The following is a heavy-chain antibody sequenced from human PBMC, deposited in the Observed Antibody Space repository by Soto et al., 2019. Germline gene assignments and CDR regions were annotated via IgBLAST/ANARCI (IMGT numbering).Heavy chain of an antibody. J-gene: IGHJ6*02. V-gene: IGHV3-23*01. CDR3: ASGGYWVYYGMDV. D-gene: IGHD3-22*01. CDR1: GFTFSSYV. Sequence: PGGSLRLSCAASGFTFSSYVMSWVRQAPGKGLEWVSGISGSGGRTYYADSVKGRFTISRDNSEDTLYLQMNSLRAEDTAVYYCASGGYWVYYGMDVWGQGXTVTV. CDR2: ISGSGGRT.